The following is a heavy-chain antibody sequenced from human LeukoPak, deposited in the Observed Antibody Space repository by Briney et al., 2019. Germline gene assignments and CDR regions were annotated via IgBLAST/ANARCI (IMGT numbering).Heavy chain of an antibody. J-gene: IGHJ5*02. CDR3: AKEPMVARGVTWFDP. V-gene: IGHV3-23*01. D-gene: IGHD5-12*01. Sequence: PGETLRLSCAASGFTFSSYAMSWVRQAPGKGLEWVSAISGSGGSTYYADSVKGRFTISRDNSKNTLYLQMNSLRAEDTAVYYCAKEPMVARGVTWFDPWGQGTLVTVSS. CDR2: ISGSGGST. CDR1: GFTFSSYA.